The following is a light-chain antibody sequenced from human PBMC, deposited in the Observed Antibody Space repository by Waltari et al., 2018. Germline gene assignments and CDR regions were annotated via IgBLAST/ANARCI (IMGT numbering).Light chain of an antibody. J-gene: IGKJ2*01. CDR1: QSVSSSY. CDR2: GAS. Sequence: EIVLTQSPGTLSLSPGERATLSCRASQSVSSSYLAWCQQKPGQAPRLLIYGASSRASGIPDRFSGGGSGTDFTLTISRLEPEDFAVYYCQHFGSSLPYTFGQGTKLEIK. V-gene: IGKV3-20*01. CDR3: QHFGSSLPYT.